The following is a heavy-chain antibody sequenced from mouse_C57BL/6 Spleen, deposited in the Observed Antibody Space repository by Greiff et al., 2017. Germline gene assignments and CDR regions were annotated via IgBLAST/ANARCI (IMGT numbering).Heavy chain of an antibody. J-gene: IGHJ3*01. CDR3: ARGESYYYGSSLFAY. CDR1: GYAFSSYW. CDR2: IYPGDGDT. D-gene: IGHD1-1*01. Sequence: QVQLQQSGAELVKPGASVKISCKASGYAFSSYWMNWVKQRPGKGLEWIGQIYPGDGDTTYNGKFKGKATLTADKSSSTAYMQLSSLTSEDSAVYFCARGESYYYGSSLFAYWGQGTLVTVSA. V-gene: IGHV1-80*01.